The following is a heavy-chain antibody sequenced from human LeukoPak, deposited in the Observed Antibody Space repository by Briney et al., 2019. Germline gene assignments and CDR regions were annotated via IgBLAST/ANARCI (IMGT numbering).Heavy chain of an antibody. D-gene: IGHD3-22*01. Sequence: GGSLRLSCEASGFTFSSHGMNWVRQAPGKGLEWVSYISSSSSTIYYADSVKGRFTISRDNAKNSLYLQMNSLRAEDTAVYYCARGAYYYEDWGQGTLVTVSS. V-gene: IGHV3-48*01. CDR3: ARGAYYYED. CDR2: ISSSSSTI. CDR1: GFTFSSHG. J-gene: IGHJ4*02.